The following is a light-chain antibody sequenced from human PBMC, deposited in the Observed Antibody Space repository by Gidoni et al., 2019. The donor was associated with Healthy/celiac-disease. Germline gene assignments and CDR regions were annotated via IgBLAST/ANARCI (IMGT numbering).Light chain of an antibody. CDR3: QQYGSSPPVYT. CDR1: QSVSSSY. V-gene: IGKV3-20*01. CDR2: GAS. Sequence: EIVLTQSPGTLSLSPGERAPLSCRASQSVSSSYLAWYQQKPGQAPRLLIYGASSRATGIPDRFSGSGSGTDFTLTISRLEPEDFAVYYCQQYGSSPPVYTFXXXTKLEIK. J-gene: IGKJ2*01.